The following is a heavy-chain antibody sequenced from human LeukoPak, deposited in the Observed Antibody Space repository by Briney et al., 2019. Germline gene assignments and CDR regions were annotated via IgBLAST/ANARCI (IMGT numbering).Heavy chain of an antibody. Sequence: SETLSLTCTVSGGSISSSSYYWGWIRQPPGKGLEWIGTIYYSGSTYYNPSLKSRVTISVDTSNDQFSLKLSSVAAADTAVYYCGTYCSSTSCPHRRAFDIWGQGTMVTVSS. V-gene: IGHV4-39*01. D-gene: IGHD2-2*01. J-gene: IGHJ3*02. CDR2: IYYSGST. CDR1: GGSISSSSYY. CDR3: GTYCSSTSCPHRRAFDI.